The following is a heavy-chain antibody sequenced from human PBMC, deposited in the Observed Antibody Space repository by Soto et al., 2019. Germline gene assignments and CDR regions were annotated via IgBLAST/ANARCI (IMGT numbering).Heavy chain of an antibody. V-gene: IGHV1-24*01. CDR2: FDPEDGET. D-gene: IGHD3-9*01. J-gene: IGHJ1*01. Sequence: ASVKVSCKVSGYTLTELSMHWVRQAPGKGLEWMGGFDPEDGETIYAQKFQGRVTMTEDTSTDTAYMELSSLRSEDTAVYYFAILRRRPTRSIFFPCATGSRSSVQ. CDR3: AILRRRPTRSIFFPCATGSRSSVQ. CDR1: GYTLTELS.